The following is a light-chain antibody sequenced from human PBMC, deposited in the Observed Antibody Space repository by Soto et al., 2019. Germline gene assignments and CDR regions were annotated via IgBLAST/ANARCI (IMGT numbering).Light chain of an antibody. Sequence: DIQMTQSPSSLSASVGDRVTITCRASQGISSYLNWYQQKPGRAPKLLIYAASSLQSGVPSRFSGSGSGTDFTLTIRSLQPEDFATYYCQKSYSTPWTFGQGNKVDI. CDR1: QGISSY. CDR2: AAS. J-gene: IGKJ1*01. CDR3: QKSYSTPWT. V-gene: IGKV1-39*01.